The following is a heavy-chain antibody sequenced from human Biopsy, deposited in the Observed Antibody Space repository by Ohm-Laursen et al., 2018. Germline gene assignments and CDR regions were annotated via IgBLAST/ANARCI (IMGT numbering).Heavy chain of an antibody. V-gene: IGHV3-23*01. D-gene: IGHD4-17*01. Sequence: SLRLSCTASGFTFSNYAMTWVRQAPGKGLEWVSAISDIGSSTFYAASVKGRFTVSRDNSQNTLYLQMNNLRAEDTAVYYCAKVGGPSYGDYVYFDFWGQGALVTVSS. CDR2: ISDIGSST. J-gene: IGHJ4*02. CDR1: GFTFSNYA. CDR3: AKVGGPSYGDYVYFDF.